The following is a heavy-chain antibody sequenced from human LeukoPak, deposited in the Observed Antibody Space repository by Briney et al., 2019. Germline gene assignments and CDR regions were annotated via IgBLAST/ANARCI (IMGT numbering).Heavy chain of an antibody. V-gene: IGHV3-15*01. D-gene: IGHD5-18*01. J-gene: IGHJ4*02. CDR1: GFTFSNAW. Sequence: GGSLRLSCAASGFTFSNAWMSWVRQAPGKGLEWVGRIKSKTDGGTTDYAAPVKGRFTISRDDSKNTLYLQMNSLKTEDTAVYYCTTVCQIRTWIQPIYWGQGTLVTVSS. CDR3: TTVCQIRTWIQPIY. CDR2: IKSKTDGGTT.